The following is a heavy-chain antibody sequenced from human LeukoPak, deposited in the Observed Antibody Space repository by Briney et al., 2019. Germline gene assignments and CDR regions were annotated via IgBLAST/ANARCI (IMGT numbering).Heavy chain of an antibody. CDR2: IFPGDSDT. Sequence: GESLEISSKGSGYSFISYWILWVRQMPGKGLEWMGIIFPGDSDTRNSPSFQGQVTISADKSISTAYLQWSSLKASDTAMYYCARMRFSTTGTTRFDYWVQGTLVTVSS. D-gene: IGHD1-7*01. CDR3: ARMRFSTTGTTRFDY. J-gene: IGHJ4*02. CDR1: GYSFISYW. V-gene: IGHV5-51*01.